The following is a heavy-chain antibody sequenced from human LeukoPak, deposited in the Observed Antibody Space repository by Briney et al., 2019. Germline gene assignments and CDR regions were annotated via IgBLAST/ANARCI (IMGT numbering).Heavy chain of an antibody. D-gene: IGHD1-26*01. CDR1: GFTVSSNY. V-gene: IGHV3-53*01. Sequence: GGSLRLSCAASGFTVSSNYMSWVRQAPGKGLEWVSVIYSGGCTYYADSVKGRFTISRDNAKNSLYLQMNSLRAEDTAVYYCARVEWKLRYNWFDPWGQGTLVTVSS. CDR2: IYSGGCT. CDR3: ARVEWKLRYNWFDP. J-gene: IGHJ5*02.